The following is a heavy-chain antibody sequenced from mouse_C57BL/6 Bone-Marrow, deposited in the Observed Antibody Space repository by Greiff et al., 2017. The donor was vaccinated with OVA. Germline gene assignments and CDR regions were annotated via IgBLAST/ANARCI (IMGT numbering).Heavy chain of an antibody. Sequence: VKLMESGPELVKPGASVKISCKASGYAFSSSWMNWVKQRPGKGLEWIGRIYPGDGDTNYNGKFKGKATLTADKSSSTAYMQLSSLTSEDSAVYFCAVYGYDWGQGTLVTVSA. CDR1: GYAFSSSW. J-gene: IGHJ3*01. V-gene: IGHV1-82*01. D-gene: IGHD2-2*01. CDR2: IYPGDGDT. CDR3: AVYGYD.